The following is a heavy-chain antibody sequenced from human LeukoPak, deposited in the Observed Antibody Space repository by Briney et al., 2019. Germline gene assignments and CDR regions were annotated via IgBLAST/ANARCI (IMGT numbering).Heavy chain of an antibody. J-gene: IGHJ4*02. V-gene: IGHV4-34*01. CDR3: AREGLSGSFAFGY. D-gene: IGHD1-26*01. CDR1: GGSVSGYY. CDR2: INHSGST. Sequence: PSETLSLTCAVYGGSVSGYYWSWIRQPPGKGLEWIGEINHSGSTNYNPSLKSRVTISVDTSKNQFSLKLSSVTAADTAVYYCAREGLSGSFAFGYWGQGTLVTVSS.